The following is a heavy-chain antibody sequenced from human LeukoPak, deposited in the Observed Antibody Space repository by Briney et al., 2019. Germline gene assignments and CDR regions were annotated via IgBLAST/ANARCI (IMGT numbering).Heavy chain of an antibody. D-gene: IGHD3-16*01. CDR3: VRSLGSAPGWSFDP. CDR2: ISITGST. J-gene: IGHJ2*01. CDR1: GASVGASVSDYY. Sequence: SETLSLTCSVSGASVGASVSDYYWTWVRQPACKGLEWIGRISITGSTDYNPSLQGRAALSVDTSKNEFYLTLRSVTAADTAIYFCVRSLGSAPGWSFDPWGRGTLITVSS. V-gene: IGHV4-4*07.